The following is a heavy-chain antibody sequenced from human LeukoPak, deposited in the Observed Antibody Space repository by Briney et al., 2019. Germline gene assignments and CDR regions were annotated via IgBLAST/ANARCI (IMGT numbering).Heavy chain of an antibody. J-gene: IGHJ5*02. D-gene: IGHD2-15*01. Sequence: GGSPRLSCAASGFTFSSYAMSWVRQAPGKGLEWVSVISGSGGSTYYADSVKGRFTISRDNAKNSLYLQMNSLRAEGTAVYYCARTGQYCSGGTCYSGQFDLWGQGTLVTVSS. V-gene: IGHV3-23*01. CDR1: GFTFSSYA. CDR3: ARTGQYCSGGTCYSGQFDL. CDR2: ISGSGGST.